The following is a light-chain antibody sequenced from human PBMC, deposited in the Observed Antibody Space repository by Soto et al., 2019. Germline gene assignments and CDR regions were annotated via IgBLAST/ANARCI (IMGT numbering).Light chain of an antibody. Sequence: QSALTQPASVSGSPGQSITISCTGTSXDVGGYNFVSWFQQHPGKAPKLMIFEVTSRPSGVSNRFSGSKSGNTASLTISGLQPEDEADYYCSSYTTSSTLVFGTGTKVTVL. J-gene: IGLJ1*01. CDR2: EVT. V-gene: IGLV2-14*03. CDR3: SSYTTSSTLV. CDR1: SXDVGGYNF.